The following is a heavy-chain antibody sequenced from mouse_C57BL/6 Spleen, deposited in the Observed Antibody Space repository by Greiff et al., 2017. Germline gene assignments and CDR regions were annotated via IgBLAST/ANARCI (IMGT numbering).Heavy chain of an antibody. V-gene: IGHV1-66*01. CDR2: IYPGSGNT. D-gene: IGHD2-12*01. CDR3: ARCYDDAMDY. Sequence: VKLMESGPELVKPGASVKISCKASGYSFTSYYIHWVKQRPGQGLEWIGWIYPGSGNTKYNEKFKGKATLTADTSSSTAYMQLSSLTSEDSAVYYCARCYDDAMDYWGQGTSVTVSS. CDR1: GYSFTSYY. J-gene: IGHJ4*01.